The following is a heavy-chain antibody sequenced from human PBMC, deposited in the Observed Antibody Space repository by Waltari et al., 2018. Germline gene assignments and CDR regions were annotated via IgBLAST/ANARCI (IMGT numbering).Heavy chain of an antibody. Sequence: LVKPGGSLRLSCAASGFTFSSHSMNWVSSISSSSSYIYYADSVKGRFTISRDNAKNSLYLQMNSLRAEDTAVYYCARDASSSAGGYYYYMDVWGKGTTVTVSS. CDR1: GFTFSSHS. V-gene: IGHV3-21*01. CDR3: ARDASSSAGGYYYYMDV. CDR2: ISSSSSYI. J-gene: IGHJ6*03. D-gene: IGHD6-6*01.